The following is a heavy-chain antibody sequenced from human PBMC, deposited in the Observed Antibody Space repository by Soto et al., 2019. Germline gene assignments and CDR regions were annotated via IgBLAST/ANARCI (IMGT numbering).Heavy chain of an antibody. CDR1: GGSISSGDYY. J-gene: IGHJ4*02. V-gene: IGHV4-30-4*01. D-gene: IGHD3-22*01. CDR3: ARASRDYYDSSGYYYVVSVDY. CDR2: IYYSGST. Sequence: SETLSLTCTVSGGSISSGDYYWSWIRQPPGKGLEWIGYIYYSGSTYYNPSLKSRVTISVDTSKNQFSLKLSSMTAADTAVYYCARASRDYYDSSGYYYVVSVDYWGQGTLVTVSS.